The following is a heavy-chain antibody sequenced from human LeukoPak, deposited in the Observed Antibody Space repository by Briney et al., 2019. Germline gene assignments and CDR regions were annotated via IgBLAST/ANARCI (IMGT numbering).Heavy chain of an antibody. D-gene: IGHD4-17*01. CDR1: AFTFSNYA. CDR2: ISGSGAST. Sequence: PGGSLRLSCAASAFTFSNYAMTWVRQAPGKGLEWVSGISGSGASTYYADSVKGRFTISRDNSKNTLYPQMNSLRAEDTAVYYCARDRTVTTGWFDPWGQGTLVTVSS. J-gene: IGHJ5*02. V-gene: IGHV3-23*01. CDR3: ARDRTVTTGWFDP.